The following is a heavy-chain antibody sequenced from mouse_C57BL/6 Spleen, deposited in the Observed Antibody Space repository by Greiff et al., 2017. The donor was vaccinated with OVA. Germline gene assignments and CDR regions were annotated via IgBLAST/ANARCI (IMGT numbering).Heavy chain of an antibody. Sequence: EVQLQQSGPELVKPGASVKISCKASGYTFTDYYMNWVKQSHGKSLEWIGDINPNNGGTSYNQKFKGKATVTVDKSSSTAYMELRSLTSEDSAVYYCANYYGSSSWFAYWGQGTLVTVSA. CDR2: INPNNGGT. J-gene: IGHJ3*01. V-gene: IGHV1-26*01. D-gene: IGHD1-1*01. CDR1: GYTFTDYY. CDR3: ANYYGSSSWFAY.